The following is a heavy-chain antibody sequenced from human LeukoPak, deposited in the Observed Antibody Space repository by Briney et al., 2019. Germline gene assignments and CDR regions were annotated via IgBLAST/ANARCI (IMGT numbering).Heavy chain of an antibody. Sequence: PSETLSLTCAVSGGSISSGGFSWNRIRRPPGKGLEWLGYIFHSGSTYYNPSLRSRVTMSVDRSKSQFSLKLSSVTAADTAVYYCARAAYYGSDRDAFDIWGQGTMVTVSS. CDR3: ARAAYYGSDRDAFDI. CDR2: IFHSGST. V-gene: IGHV4-30-2*01. J-gene: IGHJ3*02. D-gene: IGHD3-10*01. CDR1: GGSISSGGFS.